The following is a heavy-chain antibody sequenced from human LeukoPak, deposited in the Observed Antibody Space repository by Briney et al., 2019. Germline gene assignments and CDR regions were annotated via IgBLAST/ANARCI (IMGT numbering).Heavy chain of an antibody. CDR3: AKHAGGHDLDALDI. D-gene: IGHD2-2*01. CDR1: GFTFNDYY. Sequence: PGGSLRLSCAASGFTFNDYYMTWIRQAPGKGLEWVSYISSSGSTTYYADSVKGRFTISRDNSRNTLSLHMNSLRAEDTAVYFCAKHAGGHDLDALDIWGQGTMVTVSS. V-gene: IGHV3-11*01. J-gene: IGHJ3*02. CDR2: ISSSGSTT.